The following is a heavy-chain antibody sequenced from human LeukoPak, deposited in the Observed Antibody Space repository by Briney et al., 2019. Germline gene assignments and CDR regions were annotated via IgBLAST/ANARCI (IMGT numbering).Heavy chain of an antibody. CDR1: GFTFSSYS. D-gene: IGHD3-10*01. V-gene: IGHV3-23*01. CDR2: ISGGGGTT. CDR3: ARAARVRGVDYFDY. J-gene: IGHJ4*02. Sequence: PGGSLRLSCAASGFTFSSYSMTWVRQAPGKGLEWVSVISGGGGTTYYADSVKGRFTISRDNSKNTLYLQMNSLRAEDTAVYYCARAARVRGVDYFDYWGQGTLVTVSS.